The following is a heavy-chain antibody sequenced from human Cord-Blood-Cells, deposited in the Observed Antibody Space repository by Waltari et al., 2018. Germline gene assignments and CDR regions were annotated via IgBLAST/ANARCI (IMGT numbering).Heavy chain of an antibody. D-gene: IGHD6-6*01. J-gene: IGHJ3*02. Sequence: QVQLVQSGAEVKKPGASVKVSCKASGYTFTGYYMHWVRQAPGQGLEWMGWINPNRGGTNYAQKFQGRVTMTRDTSISTAYMELSRLRSDDTAVYYCARGSSIAARVDIWGQGTMVTVSS. CDR3: ARGSSIAARVDI. V-gene: IGHV1-2*02. CDR2: INPNRGGT. CDR1: GYTFTGYY.